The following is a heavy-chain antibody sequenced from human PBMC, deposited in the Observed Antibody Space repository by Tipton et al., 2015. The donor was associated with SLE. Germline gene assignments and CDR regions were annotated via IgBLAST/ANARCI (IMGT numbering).Heavy chain of an antibody. Sequence: QVQLVQSGAEVKKPGASVKVSCKASGYTFTTYGISWVRQAPGQGLEWMGWISTYNGNTNYAQKLQGRVTMTTDTSTSTAYMELRSLRSDDTAVYYCARDRMNSGSSQYFHPWGQGTLVTVSS. CDR3: ARDRMNSGSSQYFHP. J-gene: IGHJ1*01. D-gene: IGHD1-26*01. V-gene: IGHV1-18*04. CDR1: GYTFTTYG. CDR2: ISTYNGNT.